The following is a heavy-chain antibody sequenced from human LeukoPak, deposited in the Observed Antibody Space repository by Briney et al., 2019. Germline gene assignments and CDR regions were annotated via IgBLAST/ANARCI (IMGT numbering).Heavy chain of an antibody. Sequence: GGTLRLSCAASGFTFSSYGMSWVRQAPGKGLEWVSAISGGGGSTYYADSVKGRFTISRDNSKNTLYLQMNSLRAEDTAVYYCAKKNYGSGSYFDYWGQGTLVTVSS. D-gene: IGHD3-10*01. CDR3: AKKNYGSGSYFDY. CDR2: ISGGGGST. J-gene: IGHJ4*02. CDR1: GFTFSSYG. V-gene: IGHV3-23*01.